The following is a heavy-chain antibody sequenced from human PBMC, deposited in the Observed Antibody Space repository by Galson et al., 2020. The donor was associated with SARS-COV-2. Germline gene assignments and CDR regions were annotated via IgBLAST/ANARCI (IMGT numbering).Heavy chain of an antibody. CDR1: GFTFSTYW. CDR2: IHRDGSTT. CDR3: ARESAVQGAYYMYV. V-gene: IGHV3-74*01. J-gene: IGHJ6*03. Sequence: GGSLRLSCAASGFTFSTYWMHWVRQAPGKGLVWVSRIHRDGSTTTYADSVQGRFTISRDNAKNTLYLQMSSLRAEDAAVYYCARESAVQGAYYMYVWCKGTTVTVSS. D-gene: IGHD3-10*01.